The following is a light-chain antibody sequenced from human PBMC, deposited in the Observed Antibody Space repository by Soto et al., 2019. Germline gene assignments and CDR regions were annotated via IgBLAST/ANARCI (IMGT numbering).Light chain of an antibody. CDR1: SSDVGRYNL. CDR2: EVN. CDR3: CTYAGLYV. Sequence: QSVLTQPASVSGSPGQSITISCTGTSSDVGRYNLVSWYQQHPGKAPKLLIYEVNKRPSGVSSRSSGSKSRNTASLTISGLQAEDEADYYCCTYAGLYVFGIGTKVTVL. J-gene: IGLJ1*01. V-gene: IGLV2-23*02.